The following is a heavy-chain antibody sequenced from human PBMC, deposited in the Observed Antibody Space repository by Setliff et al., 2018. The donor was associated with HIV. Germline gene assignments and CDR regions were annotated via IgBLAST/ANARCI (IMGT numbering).Heavy chain of an antibody. D-gene: IGHD5-12*01. J-gene: IGHJ3*02. CDR2: INPNSGGT. CDR3: XXXXXXXVASDAFDI. Sequence: ASVKVSCKASGYTFTGYYIHWGRQAPGQGREWXGWINPNSGGTNYARNFQGRVTMTRDTSFSTAYXXXRRLRSDXXAMYYCXXXXXXXVASDAFDIWGXGTXXTVSS. CDR1: GYTFTGYY. V-gene: IGHV1-2*02.